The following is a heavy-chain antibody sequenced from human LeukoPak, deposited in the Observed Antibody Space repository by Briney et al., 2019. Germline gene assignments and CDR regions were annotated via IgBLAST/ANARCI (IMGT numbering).Heavy chain of an antibody. CDR3: AKLTALAAAGT. V-gene: IGHV3-23*01. CDR2: ISVSGGST. Sequence: PGGSLRLSCAASGFTFSSYAMSWDRQAPGKGLEWVSDISVSGGSTYYADSVKGRFTISRDNSKNTLYLQMNSLRADDTAVYYCAKLTALAAAGTWGQGTLVTVSS. D-gene: IGHD6-13*01. J-gene: IGHJ4*02. CDR1: GFTFSSYA.